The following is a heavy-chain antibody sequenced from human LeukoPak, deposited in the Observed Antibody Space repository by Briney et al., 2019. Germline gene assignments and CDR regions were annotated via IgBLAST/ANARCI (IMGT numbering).Heavy chain of an antibody. CDR2: ISRSSTTI. Sequence: QPGGSLRLSCAASGFTFSSYSMTGVRQAPGKGLEWVSYISRSSTTIYYADSVKGRFTISRDNAKNSLYLQMNSLRDEDTAVYYCARLDSSGYYQDAFDIWGQGTMVTVFS. CDR1: GFTFSSYS. V-gene: IGHV3-48*02. CDR3: ARLDSSGYYQDAFDI. J-gene: IGHJ3*02. D-gene: IGHD3-22*01.